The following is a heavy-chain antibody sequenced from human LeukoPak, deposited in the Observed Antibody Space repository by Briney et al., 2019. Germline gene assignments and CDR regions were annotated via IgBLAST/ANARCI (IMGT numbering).Heavy chain of an antibody. J-gene: IGHJ4*02. CDR1: GYSISSGYY. D-gene: IGHD1-26*01. CDR2: IYHSGST. Sequence: PSETLSLTCTVSGYSISSGYYWGWIRKPPGKGLEWIGSIYHSGSTYYNPSLKSRVTISVDTSKNQFSLKLSSLTAADTAVYYCARVKVGATTLDYWGQGTLVTVSS. V-gene: IGHV4-38-2*02. CDR3: ARVKVGATTLDY.